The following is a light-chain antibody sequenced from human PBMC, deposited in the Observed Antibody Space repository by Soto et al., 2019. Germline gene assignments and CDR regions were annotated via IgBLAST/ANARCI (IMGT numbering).Light chain of an antibody. CDR3: QSYDSSLSGVV. V-gene: IGLV1-40*01. CDR1: SSNIGAGYD. Sequence: QSVLTQPPSVSGAPGQRVTISCTGSSSNIGAGYDVHWYQQLPGTAPKLLIYGNSNRPSGVPDRFSGSKSGTSASLAITGLQAEDEADYYCQSYDSSLSGVVFGGRTKGTVL. J-gene: IGLJ2*01. CDR2: GNS.